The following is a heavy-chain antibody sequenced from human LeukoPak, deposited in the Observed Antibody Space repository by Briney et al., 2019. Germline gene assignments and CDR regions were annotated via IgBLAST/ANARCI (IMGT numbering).Heavy chain of an antibody. Sequence: ASVKVSCKASGYPFTSYGFNWVRQAPGQGLEWMGWISAYNGNTNYAQKLQGRVTMTTDKSTSTAYMELRSLRSDDTAVYYCAREVSIAVAKRGVSYAFDIWGQGTMVTVSS. V-gene: IGHV1-18*01. CDR3: AREVSIAVAKRGVSYAFDI. J-gene: IGHJ3*02. CDR2: ISAYNGNT. CDR1: GYPFTSYG. D-gene: IGHD6-19*01.